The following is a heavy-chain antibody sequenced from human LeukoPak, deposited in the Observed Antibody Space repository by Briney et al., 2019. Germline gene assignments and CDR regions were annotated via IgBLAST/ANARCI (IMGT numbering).Heavy chain of an antibody. CDR3: ARYYDFWSSIDY. D-gene: IGHD3-3*01. CDR2: IKQDGSEK. Sequence: GGSLRLSCAASGFSFSSHWMFWVRQAPGRGLEWVANIKQDGSEKYYVDSVKGRFTISRDNANNSLYLQMNSLRAEDTAIYYCARYYDFWSSIDYWGQGTLVTVSS. V-gene: IGHV3-7*05. CDR1: GFSFSSHW. J-gene: IGHJ4*02.